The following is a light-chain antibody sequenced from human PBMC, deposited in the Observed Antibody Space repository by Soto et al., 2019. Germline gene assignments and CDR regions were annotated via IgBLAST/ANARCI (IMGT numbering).Light chain of an antibody. V-gene: IGKV1-39*01. CDR3: QQSYSTPLT. CDR2: AAS. Sequence: DIQMTQSPSSLSASIGDRVTITCRARQSVSINLNWYQQKPGKAPKLLIYAASNLQSGVPSRFSGSGSGTEFTLTISSLQPEDFATYFCQQSYSTPLTFGPGTNVDIK. CDR1: QSVSIN. J-gene: IGKJ3*01.